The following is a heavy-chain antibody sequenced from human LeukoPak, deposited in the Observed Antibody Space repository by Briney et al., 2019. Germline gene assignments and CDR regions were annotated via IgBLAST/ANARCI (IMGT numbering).Heavy chain of an antibody. CDR1: GYTFTSYY. V-gene: IGHV1-46*01. J-gene: IGHJ4*02. Sequence: ASVKVSCKASGYTFTSYYMHWVRQAPGQGLEWMGIINPSGGSTSYAQEFQGRVTITRDTSASTAYMELSSLRSEDMAVYYCARSYYDFWSGYYALGYWGQGTLVTVSS. D-gene: IGHD3-3*01. CDR2: INPSGGST. CDR3: ARSYYDFWSGYYALGY.